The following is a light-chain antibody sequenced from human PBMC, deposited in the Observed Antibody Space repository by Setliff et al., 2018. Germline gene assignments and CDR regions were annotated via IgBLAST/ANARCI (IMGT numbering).Light chain of an antibody. CDR3: QSYDSSLSGGV. J-gene: IGLJ1*01. CDR1: SSNIGAGYD. V-gene: IGLV1-40*01. Sequence: SVLTQPPSVSGAPGQRVTISCTGSSSNIGAGYDVHWYQQLPGTAPKLLIYGNSNRPSGVPDRFSGSKSGTSASPAITGLQAEDEADYYCQSYDSSLSGGVFGTGTKVTVL. CDR2: GNS.